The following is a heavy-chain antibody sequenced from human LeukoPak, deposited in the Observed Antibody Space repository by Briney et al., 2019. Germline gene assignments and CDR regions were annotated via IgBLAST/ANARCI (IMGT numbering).Heavy chain of an antibody. V-gene: IGHV3-23*01. CDR2: ISGSGGST. Sequence: GGSLRLSCAASGFTFSSYAMSWVRQAPGKGLEWVSAISGSGGSTYYADSVKGRFTISRDNSKNTLYLQMNSLRAEDTAVYYCAKDGDIAVAGTTAEYFEHWGQGTLVTVSS. J-gene: IGHJ1*01. CDR1: GFTFSSYA. D-gene: IGHD6-19*01. CDR3: AKDGDIAVAGTTAEYFEH.